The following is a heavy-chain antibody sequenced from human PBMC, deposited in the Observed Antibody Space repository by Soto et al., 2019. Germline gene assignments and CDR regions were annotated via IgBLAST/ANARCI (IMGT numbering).Heavy chain of an antibody. V-gene: IGHV3-23*01. Sequence: KGLEWVSAISGSGGSTYYADSVKGRFTISRDNSKNTLYLQMNSLRAEDTAVYYCVFFFQAEDGIRDSVPVSAFLLNRSSDL. CDR3: VFFFQAEDGIRDSVPVSAFLLNRSSDL. CDR2: ISGSGGST. J-gene: IGHJ2*01. D-gene: IGHD3-9*01.